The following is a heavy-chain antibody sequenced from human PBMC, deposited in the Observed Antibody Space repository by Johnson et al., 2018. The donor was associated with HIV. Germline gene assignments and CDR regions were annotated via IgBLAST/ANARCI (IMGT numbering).Heavy chain of an antibody. V-gene: IGHV3-30*03. CDR2: ISYDGSNK. J-gene: IGHJ3*02. CDR1: GFTFNKYG. CDR3: ASPPDAFDI. Sequence: VQLVESGGGAVQPGKSLRLACAASGFTFNKYGMHWVRQAPGKGLEWVAVISYDGSNKYYADSVKGRFTISRDNAENSLYLQMNSLRAEDTAVYYCASPPDAFDIWGQGTMVTVSS.